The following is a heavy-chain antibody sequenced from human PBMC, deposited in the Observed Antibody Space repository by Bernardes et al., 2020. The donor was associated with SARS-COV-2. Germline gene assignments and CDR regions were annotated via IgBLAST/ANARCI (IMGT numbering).Heavy chain of an antibody. CDR1: GGSMSSYY. D-gene: IGHD1-26*01. J-gene: IGHJ4*02. CDR2: IYYSGST. CDR3: ARLRADSLGGGFDS. V-gene: IGHV4-59*08. Sequence: TLSLTCTVSGGSMSSYYWSWIRQPPGKELEWIAYIYYSGSTDYNPSLKSRVTISIDTSKNQSSLKLSSVTAADTAMYYCARLRADSLGGGFDSWGQGTLVTVSS.